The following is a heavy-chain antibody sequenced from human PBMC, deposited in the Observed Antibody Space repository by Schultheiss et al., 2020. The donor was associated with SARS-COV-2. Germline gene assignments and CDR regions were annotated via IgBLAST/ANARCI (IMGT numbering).Heavy chain of an antibody. V-gene: IGHV4-39*07. CDR1: GGSISSGGYY. J-gene: IGHJ5*02. D-gene: IGHD3-3*01. CDR3: ARDNDFWSGYPKYNWFDP. CDR2: IYYSGST. Sequence: SQTLSLTCTVSGGSISSGGYYWGWIRQPPGKGLEWIGSIYYSGSTNYNPSLKSRVTISVDTSKNQFSLKLSSVTAADTAVYYCARDNDFWSGYPKYNWFDPWGQGTLVTVSS.